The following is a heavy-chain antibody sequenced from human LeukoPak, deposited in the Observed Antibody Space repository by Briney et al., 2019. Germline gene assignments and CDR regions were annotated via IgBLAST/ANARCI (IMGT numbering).Heavy chain of an antibody. D-gene: IGHD3-10*01. CDR2: IYYSGST. V-gene: IGHV4-39*01. CDR1: GGSISSSSYY. Sequence: SETLSLTCTVSGGSISSSSYYWGWIRQPSGKGLEWIGSIYYSGSTYYNPSLKSRVTISVDTSKNQFSLKLSSVTAADTAVYYCASVRWDYDYWGQGTLVTVSS. J-gene: IGHJ4*02. CDR3: ASVRWDYDY.